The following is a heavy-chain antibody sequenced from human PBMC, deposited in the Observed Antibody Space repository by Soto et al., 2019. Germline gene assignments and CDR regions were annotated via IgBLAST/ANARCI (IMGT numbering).Heavy chain of an antibody. CDR3: AKGTGPDADY. V-gene: IGHV4-34*01. Sequence: SETLSLTCAVFGGSLNGYYWSWIRQSPGKGLEWIGEINHSGSTNYNPSLKSRVTMSVDTSKNQFSLKLSSVTAADTAVYYCAKGTGPDADYWGQGILVTVSS. D-gene: IGHD7-27*01. J-gene: IGHJ4*02. CDR1: GGSLNGYY. CDR2: INHSGST.